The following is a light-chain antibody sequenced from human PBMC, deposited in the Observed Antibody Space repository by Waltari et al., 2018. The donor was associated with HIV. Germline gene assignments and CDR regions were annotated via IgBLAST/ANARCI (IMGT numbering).Light chain of an antibody. Sequence: QSVLIQPPSPSGTPGQSVTISCSGSNSNIGSNYVYWYQQLPGTAPKRLIYRNDDVPSGVPCRLSGSKPGTSASLAISGIRSEDEAEYYGAAWDDSLSGPVFGGGTKVTVL. CDR2: RND. V-gene: IGLV1-47*01. CDR3: AAWDDSLSGPV. CDR1: NSNIGSNY. J-gene: IGLJ2*01.